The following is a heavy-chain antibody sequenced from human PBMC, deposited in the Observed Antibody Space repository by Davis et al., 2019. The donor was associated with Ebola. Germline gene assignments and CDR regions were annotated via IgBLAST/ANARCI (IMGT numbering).Heavy chain of an antibody. D-gene: IGHD6-19*01. CDR1: GGSFRGYY. Sequence: SETLSLTCAVYGGSFRGYYGSWIRQLPGKGLEWIGEINHSGSTNYNPSLKTRVTISVDTSKNQFSLKLSSVTAADTAVYYCARFSCTIAVAGLDYWGQGTLVTVSS. CDR3: ARFSCTIAVAGLDY. J-gene: IGHJ4*02. CDR2: INHSGST. V-gene: IGHV4-34*01.